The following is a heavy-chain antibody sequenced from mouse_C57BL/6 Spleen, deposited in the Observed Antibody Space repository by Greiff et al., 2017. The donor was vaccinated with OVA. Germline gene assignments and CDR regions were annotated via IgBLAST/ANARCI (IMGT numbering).Heavy chain of an antibody. Sequence: QVQLQQPGAELVKPGASVKMSCKASGYTFTSYWITWVKQRPGQGLEWIGDIYPGSGSTNYNEKFKSKATLTVDTSSSTAYMQLSSLTSEDSAVYYCARRGGSSRYYYAMDYWGQGTSVTVSS. CDR1: GYTFTSYW. J-gene: IGHJ4*01. D-gene: IGHD1-1*01. CDR2: IYPGSGST. V-gene: IGHV1-55*01. CDR3: ARRGGSSRYYYAMDY.